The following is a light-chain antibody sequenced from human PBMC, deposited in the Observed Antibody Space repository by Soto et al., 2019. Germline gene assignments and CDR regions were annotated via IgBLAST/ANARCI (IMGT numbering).Light chain of an antibody. Sequence: QSALTQPASVSGSPGQSITISCTGTSSDIGTYNYVSWYQQRPGKAPKLMIHAVSNRPSGVSNRFSGSKSGNTASLTISGLQAEDEADYYCSSYTSSSALVVFGGGTQLTVL. CDR1: SSDIGTYNY. CDR3: SSYTSSSALVV. J-gene: IGLJ2*01. CDR2: AVS. V-gene: IGLV2-14*01.